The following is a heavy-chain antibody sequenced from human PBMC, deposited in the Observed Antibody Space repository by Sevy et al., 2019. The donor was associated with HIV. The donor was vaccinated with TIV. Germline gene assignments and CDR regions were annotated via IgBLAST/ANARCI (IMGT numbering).Heavy chain of an antibody. CDR3: ARDGGYSVKWYPLY. D-gene: IGHD1-26*01. CDR2: ISYEGTET. J-gene: IGHJ4*01. CDR1: GFAFSTHA. Sequence: GESLKISCAASGFAFSTHAMHWVRQAPGKGLEWVAVISYEGTETFYAASVEGRFTISRDNSKNRLSLQINSLRPEDTAVYYCARDGGYSVKWYPLYWGHGTLVTVSS. V-gene: IGHV3-30-3*01.